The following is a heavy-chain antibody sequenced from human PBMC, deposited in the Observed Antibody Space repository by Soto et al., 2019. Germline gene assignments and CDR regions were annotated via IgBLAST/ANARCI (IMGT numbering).Heavy chain of an antibody. Sequence: SETLSLTCAVYGGSFSGYYWSWIRQPPGKGLEWIGEINHSGSTNYNPSLKSRVTISVDTSKNQFSLKLSSVTAADTAVYYCASLPPHRYCSSTSCKGLYYYYGMDVWGQGTTVTVSS. J-gene: IGHJ6*02. CDR3: ASLPPHRYCSSTSCKGLYYYYGMDV. D-gene: IGHD2-2*01. CDR2: INHSGST. V-gene: IGHV4-34*01. CDR1: GGSFSGYY.